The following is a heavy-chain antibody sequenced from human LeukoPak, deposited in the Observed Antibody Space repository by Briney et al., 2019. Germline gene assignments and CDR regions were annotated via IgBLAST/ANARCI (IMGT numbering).Heavy chain of an antibody. J-gene: IGHJ4*02. D-gene: IGHD5-12*01. Sequence: GGSLRLSCAASGFTFSSYTMTWVRQAPGKGLEWVSAISGSGGSTYYADSVKGRFTISRDNSKNTLYLQMNSLRAEDTAVYYCARGSGYSGYGFDYWGQGTLVTVSS. CDR2: ISGSGGST. CDR1: GFTFSSYT. CDR3: ARGSGYSGYGFDY. V-gene: IGHV3-23*01.